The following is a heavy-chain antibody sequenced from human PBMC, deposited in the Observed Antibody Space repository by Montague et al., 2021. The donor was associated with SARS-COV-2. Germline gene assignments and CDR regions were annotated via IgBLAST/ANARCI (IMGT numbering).Heavy chain of an antibody. D-gene: IGHD5-12*01. J-gene: IGHJ5*02. Sequence: SETLSLTCSRSGASNKSAYWKSIRQHPRKELDWNGYICYRGNTNYNPSLETRVTLSVDPSKNQFSLKLSSVTAADTAVYYCAREYRWNWLDPWGQGTMVIVSS. CDR2: ICYRGNT. V-gene: IGHV4-59*01. CDR1: GASNKSAY. CDR3: AREYRWNWLDP.